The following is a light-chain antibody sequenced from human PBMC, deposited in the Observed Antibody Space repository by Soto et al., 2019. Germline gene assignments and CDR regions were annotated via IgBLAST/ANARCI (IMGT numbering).Light chain of an antibody. Sequence: IQVTQSPSTLSASVGDRVTITCRASQSISSWLAWYQQKPGKAPKLLIYDASSLESGVPSRFSGSGSGTEFTLTISSLQPDDFATYYCQQYNSYSSTFGQGTRLEI. J-gene: IGKJ5*01. V-gene: IGKV1-5*01. CDR3: QQYNSYSST. CDR1: QSISSW. CDR2: DAS.